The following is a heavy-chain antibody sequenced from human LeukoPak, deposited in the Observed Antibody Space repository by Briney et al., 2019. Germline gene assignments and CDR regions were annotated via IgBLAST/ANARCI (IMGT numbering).Heavy chain of an antibody. CDR1: GYTFTGYY. J-gene: IGHJ4*02. Sequence: ASVKVSCKASGYTFTGYYMHWVRQAPGQGLEWMGWINPNSGDTNYAQNFQGRVTMTRDTSISTAYMELSRLRSDDTAVYYCASGFGGSYFTDYWGQGTLVTVSS. V-gene: IGHV1-2*02. D-gene: IGHD1-26*01. CDR2: INPNSGDT. CDR3: ASGFGGSYFTDY.